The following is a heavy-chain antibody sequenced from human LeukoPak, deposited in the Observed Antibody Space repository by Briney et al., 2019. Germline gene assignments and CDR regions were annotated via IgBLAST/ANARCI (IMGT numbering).Heavy chain of an antibody. CDR1: GFTFSDYY. J-gene: IGHJ5*02. CDR3: ARDASGSYYSWFDP. V-gene: IGHV3-11*06. Sequence: KPGGSLRLSCAASGFTFSDYYMSWIRQAPGKGLEWVSYISSSSSYTNYADSVKGRFTISRDNAKNSLYLQMNSLRAEDTAVYYSARDASGSYYSWFDPWGQGTLVTVSS. D-gene: IGHD1-26*01. CDR2: ISSSSSYT.